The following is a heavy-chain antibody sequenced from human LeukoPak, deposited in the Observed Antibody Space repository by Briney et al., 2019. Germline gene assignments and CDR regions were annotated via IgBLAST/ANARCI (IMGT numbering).Heavy chain of an antibody. D-gene: IGHD5-18*01. CDR2: IWYDGSNK. CDR1: GFTFSSYT. CDR3: ARESEWVDTAMDDAFDI. V-gene: IGHV3-33*08. Sequence: GGSLRLSCAASGFTFSSYTMPWVRQAPGKGLEWVAVIWYDGSNKYYADSVKGRFTISRDNSKNTLYLQMNSLRAEDAAVYYCARESEWVDTAMDDAFDIWGQGTMVTVSS. J-gene: IGHJ3*02.